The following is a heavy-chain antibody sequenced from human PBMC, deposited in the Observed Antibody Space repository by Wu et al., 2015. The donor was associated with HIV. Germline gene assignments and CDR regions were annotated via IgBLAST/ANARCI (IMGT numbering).Heavy chain of an antibody. CDR3: ARVPTFLGVKYFDL. CDR2: INTDNDNT. D-gene: IGHD2-8*01. J-gene: IGHJ2*01. CDR1: GYTFTNYL. V-gene: IGHV1-18*01. Sequence: QVHLVQSGTEVKKPGASVEVSCKASGYTFTNYLIGWVRQAPGQGLEWMGWINTDNDNTTSAQRFQDRVTLTTDTSTNTAFMYLRSLRSDDTAVYYCARVPTFLGVKYFDLWGRGTLVTVSS.